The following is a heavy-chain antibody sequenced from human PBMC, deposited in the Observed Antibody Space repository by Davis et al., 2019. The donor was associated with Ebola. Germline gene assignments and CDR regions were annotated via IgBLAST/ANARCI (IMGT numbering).Heavy chain of an antibody. CDR2: IYHSGST. J-gene: IGHJ5*02. D-gene: IGHD3-10*01. V-gene: IGHV4-4*02. Sequence: SETLSLTCAVSGGSISSSNWWSWVRQPPGKGLEWIGEIYHSGSTNYNPSLKSRVTISVDKSKNQFSLKLSSVTAADTAVYYCARATTDVLLWFGELPRVGWFDPWGQGTLVTVSS. CDR3: ARATTDVLLWFGELPRVGWFDP. CDR1: GGSISSSNW.